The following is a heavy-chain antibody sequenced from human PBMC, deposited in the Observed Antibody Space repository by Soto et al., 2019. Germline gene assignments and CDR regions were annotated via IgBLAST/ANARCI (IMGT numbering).Heavy chain of an antibody. V-gene: IGHV3-66*01. D-gene: IGHD4-4*01. J-gene: IGHJ6*03. CDR2: IYSGGST. CDR1: GFSVSSNY. Sequence: PGGSLRLSCAASGFSVSSNYMSWVRQAPGKGLEWVSVIYSGGSTYYADSVKGRFTISRDNSKNTLYLQMNSLRAEDTAVYYCARDSEGLHVAYMDVWGKGTTVTVSS. CDR3: ARDSEGLHVAYMDV.